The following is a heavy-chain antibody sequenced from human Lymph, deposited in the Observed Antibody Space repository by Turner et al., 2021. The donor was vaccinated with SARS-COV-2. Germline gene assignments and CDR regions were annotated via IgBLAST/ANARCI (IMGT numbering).Heavy chain of an antibody. CDR3: ATERITIFQLNWFDP. Sequence: QLQLQESGPGLVKPSETLSLTCTVSGGSISSSSYYWGWIRQPPGKGLEWIGSIYYSGSTYYNPSLKSRVTISVDTSKNQFSLKLSSVTAADTAVYYCATERITIFQLNWFDPWGQGTLVTVS. D-gene: IGHD3-3*01. J-gene: IGHJ5*02. V-gene: IGHV4-39*01. CDR2: IYYSGST. CDR1: GGSISSSSYY.